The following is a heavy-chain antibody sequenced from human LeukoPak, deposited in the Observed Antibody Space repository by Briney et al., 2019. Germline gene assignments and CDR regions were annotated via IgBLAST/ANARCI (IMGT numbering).Heavy chain of an antibody. D-gene: IGHD6-13*01. CDR2: ISGSGGST. CDR3: ARGSSSWYAD. CDR1: GFIFNNYA. V-gene: IGHV3-23*01. J-gene: IGHJ4*02. Sequence: SGGSLRLSCAASGFIFNNYAMSWVLQAPGKGLEWVSAISGSGGSTYYADSVKGRFTISRDNPRNTLDLQMNSLRVEDTAVYYCARGSSSWYADWGQGTRVTVSS.